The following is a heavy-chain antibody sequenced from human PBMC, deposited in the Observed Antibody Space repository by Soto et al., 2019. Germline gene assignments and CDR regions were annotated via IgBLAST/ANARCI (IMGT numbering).Heavy chain of an antibody. Sequence: QVQLVQSGAEVKKPGSSVKVSCKASGGTFSSYAISWVRQAPGQGLEWMGGIIPICGTANYAQKFQGRVTITADESTSTAYMELSRLRSEDTAVYYCARDSRAYSGSQRAFDIWGQGTMVTVSS. J-gene: IGHJ3*02. V-gene: IGHV1-69*01. D-gene: IGHD1-26*01. CDR1: GGTFSSYA. CDR3: ARDSRAYSGSQRAFDI. CDR2: IIPICGTA.